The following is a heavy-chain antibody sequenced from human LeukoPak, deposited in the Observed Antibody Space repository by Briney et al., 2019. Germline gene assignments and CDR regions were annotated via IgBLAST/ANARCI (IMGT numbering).Heavy chain of an antibody. J-gene: IGHJ4*02. CDR2: INHSGST. CDR3: ARWDTAMVTVDY. Sequence: SDTLSLTCTVSGGAISDYYWSWIRQPPGKGLEWIGEINHSGSTNYNPSLKSRVTISVDTSKNQFSLKLSSVTAADTAVYYCARWDTAMVTVDYWGQGTLVTVSS. V-gene: IGHV4-34*01. CDR1: GGAISDYY. D-gene: IGHD5-18*01.